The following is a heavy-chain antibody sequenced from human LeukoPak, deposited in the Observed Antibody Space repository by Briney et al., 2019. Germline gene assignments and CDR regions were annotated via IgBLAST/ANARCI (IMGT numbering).Heavy chain of an antibody. V-gene: IGHV4-30-4*01. D-gene: IGHD3-10*01. J-gene: IGHJ3*02. CDR2: IYYSGST. CDR1: GGSISSGDYY. Sequence: KSSETLSLTCTVSGGSISSGDYYWSWIRQPPGKGLEWIGYIYYSGSTYYNPSLKSRVTISVDTSKNQFSLKLSSVTAADTAVYYCARDLGGYEPDAFDIWGQGTMVTVSS. CDR3: ARDLGGYEPDAFDI.